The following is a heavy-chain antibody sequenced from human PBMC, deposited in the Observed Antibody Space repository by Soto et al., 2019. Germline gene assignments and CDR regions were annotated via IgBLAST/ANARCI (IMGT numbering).Heavy chain of an antibody. Sequence: QVQLVQSGAELKEPGASVKVSCKASGYIFTKHGISWVRQAPGQGLGWMGWISAHNGIKNYAQNLQDRITVTTDTSTSTAYMELRSLRPEDTAIYYCARVYGYGYGHFDFWGQGSLVTVSS. V-gene: IGHV1-18*01. CDR3: ARVYGYGYGHFDF. CDR2: ISAHNGIK. CDR1: GYIFTKHG. J-gene: IGHJ4*02. D-gene: IGHD5-18*01.